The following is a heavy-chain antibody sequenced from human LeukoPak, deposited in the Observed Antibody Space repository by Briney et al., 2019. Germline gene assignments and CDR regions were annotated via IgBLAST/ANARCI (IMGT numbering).Heavy chain of an antibody. CDR3: ARDPPYCGGDCYIDY. V-gene: IGHV3-7*01. Sequence: GGSLRLSCAASGFTFGSYWMSWVRQAPGKGLEWVANIKQDGSEKYYVDSVKGRFTISRDNAKNSLYLQMNSLRAEDTAVYYCARDPPYCGGDCYIDYWGQGTLVTVSS. CDR1: GFTFGSYW. D-gene: IGHD2-21*02. J-gene: IGHJ4*02. CDR2: IKQDGSEK.